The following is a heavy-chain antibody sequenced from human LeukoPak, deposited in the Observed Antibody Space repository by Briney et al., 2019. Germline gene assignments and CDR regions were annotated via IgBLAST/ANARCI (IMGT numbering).Heavy chain of an antibody. CDR2: ISSDGSST. Sequence: GGSLSLSCAASGFTFSSYWVHCVRQAPGGGLVCVSRISSDGSSTIYADSVKGRFTISRDNAKNTLYLQMNSLRAEDTAVYYCARGVGYCSSTSCYWWFDPWGQGTLSPSPQ. J-gene: IGHJ5*02. D-gene: IGHD2-2*01. CDR3: ARGVGYCSSTSCYWWFDP. CDR1: GFTFSSYW. V-gene: IGHV3-74*01.